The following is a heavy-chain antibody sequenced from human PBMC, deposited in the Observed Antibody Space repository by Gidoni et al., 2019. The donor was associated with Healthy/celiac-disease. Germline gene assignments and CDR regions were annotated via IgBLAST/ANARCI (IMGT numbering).Heavy chain of an antibody. J-gene: IGHJ4*02. CDR3: ARDLLSFPDSDY. V-gene: IGHV3-21*01. D-gene: IGHD3-16*02. Sequence: EVQLVESGGGLVKPGGSLRLSCAASGFTFSSYSMNWVRQAPGTGLEWVSSISSSSSYIYYADSVKGRFTISRDNAKNSLYLQMNSLRAEDTAVYYCARDLLSFPDSDYWGQGTLVTVSS. CDR2: ISSSSSYI. CDR1: GFTFSSYS.